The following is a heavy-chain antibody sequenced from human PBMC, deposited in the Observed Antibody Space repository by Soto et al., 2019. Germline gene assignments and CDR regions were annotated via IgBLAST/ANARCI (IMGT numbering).Heavy chain of an antibody. Sequence: GSLRLSCAASGFTFSSYSMNWVRQAPGKGLEWVSSISSSSSYIYYADSVKGRFTISRDNAKNSLYLQMNSLRAEDTAVYYCARGAYYDILTGYYIAFDIWGQGTMVTVSS. CDR3: ARGAYYDILTGYYIAFDI. V-gene: IGHV3-21*01. CDR2: ISSSSSYI. D-gene: IGHD3-9*01. J-gene: IGHJ3*02. CDR1: GFTFSSYS.